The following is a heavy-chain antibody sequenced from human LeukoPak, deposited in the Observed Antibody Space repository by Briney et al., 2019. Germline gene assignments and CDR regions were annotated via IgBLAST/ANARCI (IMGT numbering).Heavy chain of an antibody. CDR3: ARLVGCGTTNCYSPDNWFDP. D-gene: IGHD2-2*01. CDR1: GYPFTSYD. J-gene: IGHJ5*02. Sequence: GASVKVSCKASGYPFTSYDTNWVRQATGQGLEWMGWINPNSGSTDSAQKFQGRVTMTANTSISTAYMELNNLRSEDTAVYYCARLVGCGTTNCYSPDNWFDPWGQGTLVTVSS. V-gene: IGHV1-8*01. CDR2: INPNSGST.